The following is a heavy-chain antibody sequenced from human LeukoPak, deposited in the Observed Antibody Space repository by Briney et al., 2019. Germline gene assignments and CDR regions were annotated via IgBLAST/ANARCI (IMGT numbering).Heavy chain of an antibody. CDR2: INHSGYT. J-gene: IGHJ5*02. D-gene: IGHD3-9*01. V-gene: IGHV4-34*01. CDR1: GGSFGDFY. Sequence: SETLSLTCAVSGGSFGDFYWSWIRQPPGKGLEWIGEINHSGYTNYYPSLKSRVTISVDTSKNQFSLKLSSVTAADTAVYYCARHVSVDYDILTGYSYNWFDPWGQGTLVTVSS. CDR3: ARHVSVDYDILTGYSYNWFDP.